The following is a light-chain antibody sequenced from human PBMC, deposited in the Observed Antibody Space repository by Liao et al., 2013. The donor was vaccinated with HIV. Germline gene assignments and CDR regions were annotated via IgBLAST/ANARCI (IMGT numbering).Light chain of an antibody. Sequence: SYELTQPPSVSVSPGQTASIPCSGDKVGDRIVSWYQVKPGQSPEVIIYQNYQRPSGTPERFSGSNSGNTATLTISGTPAMDEADYYCQASDSGTVIFGGGTKLTVL. CDR2: QNY. V-gene: IGLV3-1*01. CDR3: QASDSGTVI. CDR1: KVGDRI. J-gene: IGLJ2*01.